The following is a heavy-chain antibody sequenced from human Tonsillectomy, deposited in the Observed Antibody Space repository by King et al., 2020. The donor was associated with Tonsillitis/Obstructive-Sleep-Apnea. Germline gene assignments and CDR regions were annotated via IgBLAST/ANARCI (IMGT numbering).Heavy chain of an antibody. V-gene: IGHV3-30*04. CDR2: ISYDGSNK. CDR1: GFTFSSFA. Sequence: VQLVESGGGVVQPGRSLRLSCAASGFTFSSFAMYWVRQAPGKGLEWVAIISYDGSNKYYADSVKGRFTISRDNSKNTLYLQMNSLRTEDTAVYYCARGEGGWYRGGYFDYWGQGTLVTVSS. CDR3: ARGEGGWYRGGYFDY. J-gene: IGHJ4*02. D-gene: IGHD6-19*01.